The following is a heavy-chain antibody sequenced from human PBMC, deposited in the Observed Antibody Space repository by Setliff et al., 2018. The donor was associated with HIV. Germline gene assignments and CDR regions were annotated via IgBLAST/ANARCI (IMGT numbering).Heavy chain of an antibody. CDR1: GGTFSSYA. D-gene: IGHD6-13*01. CDR3: AREPRSSSSWHHNDAFDI. Sequence: SVKVSCKASGGTFSSYAISWVRQAPGQGLEWMGGIIPILGIANYAQKFQGRVTITADKSTSTAYMELSSLRSEDTAVYYCAREPRSSSSWHHNDAFDIWGQGTMVTVSS. CDR2: IIPILGIA. J-gene: IGHJ3*02. V-gene: IGHV1-69*10.